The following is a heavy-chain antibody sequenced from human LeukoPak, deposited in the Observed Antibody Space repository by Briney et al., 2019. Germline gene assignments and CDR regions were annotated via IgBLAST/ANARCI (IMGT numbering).Heavy chain of an antibody. V-gene: IGHV3-21*01. D-gene: IGHD3-9*01. CDR3: ARTYYDILTGYNPYFDY. J-gene: IGHJ4*02. CDR2: ISSSSSYI. Sequence: GGSLRLSCAASGFTVSSNYMNWVRQAPGKGLEWVSSISSSSSYIYYADSVKGRFTISRDNAKNLLYLQMNSLRAEDTAVYYCARTYYDILTGYNPYFDYWGQGILVTVSS. CDR1: GFTVSSNY.